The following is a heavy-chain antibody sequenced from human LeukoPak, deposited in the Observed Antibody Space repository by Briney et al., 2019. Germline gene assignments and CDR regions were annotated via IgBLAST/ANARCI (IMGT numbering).Heavy chain of an antibody. CDR3: ALSSSWYYFDY. CDR1: GYTFTSYA. J-gene: IGHJ4*02. V-gene: IGHV7-4-1*02. CDR2: INTNTGNP. D-gene: IGHD6-13*01. Sequence: ASVKVSCKASGYTFTSYAMNWVRQAPGQGLEWMGWINTNTGNPTYAQGFTGRFVFSLDTSVSTAYLQISSLKVEDTAVYYCALSSSWYYFDYWGQGTLVTVSS.